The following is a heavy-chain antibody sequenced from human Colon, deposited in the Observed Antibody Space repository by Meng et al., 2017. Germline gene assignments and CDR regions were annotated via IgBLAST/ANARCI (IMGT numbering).Heavy chain of an antibody. CDR1: GFTFSDYY. CDR3: ARDKRSAYSSTSRGSDY. V-gene: IGHV3-11*04. Sequence: GESRKISCAASGFTFSDYYMSWIRQAPGKGLEWVSYISSSGSTIYYADSVKGRFTISRDNAKNSLYLQMNSLRAEDTAVYYCARDKRSAYSSTSRGSDYWGQGTLVTVSS. D-gene: IGHD6-13*01. CDR2: ISSSGSTI. J-gene: IGHJ4*02.